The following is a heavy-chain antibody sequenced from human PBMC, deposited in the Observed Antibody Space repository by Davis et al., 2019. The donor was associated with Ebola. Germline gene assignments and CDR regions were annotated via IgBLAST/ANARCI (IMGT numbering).Heavy chain of an antibody. D-gene: IGHD5-12*01. V-gene: IGHV4-59*08. Sequence: GSLRLSCAVYGGSFSGYYWSWIRQPPGKGLEWIGYIYYSGSTNYNPSLKSRVTISVDTSKNQFSLKLSSVTAADTAVYYCASGIVATIIDYWGQGTLVTVSS. CDR3: ASGIVATIIDY. CDR2: IYYSGST. CDR1: GGSFSGYY. J-gene: IGHJ4*02.